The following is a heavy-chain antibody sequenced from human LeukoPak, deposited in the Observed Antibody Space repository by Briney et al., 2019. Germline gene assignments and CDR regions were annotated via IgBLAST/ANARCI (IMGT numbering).Heavy chain of an antibody. CDR2: IYYSGST. D-gene: IGHD6-19*01. V-gene: IGHV4-39*01. CDR1: GGSISSSSYY. J-gene: IGHJ4*02. Sequence: SETLSLTCTVSGGSISSSSYYWAWIRQPPGKGLEWIGSIYYSGSTYYNPSLKSRVTISVDTSKNQFSLKLSPVTAADTAVYYCSISSGWYEPFDYWGQGTLVTVSS. CDR3: SISSGWYEPFDY.